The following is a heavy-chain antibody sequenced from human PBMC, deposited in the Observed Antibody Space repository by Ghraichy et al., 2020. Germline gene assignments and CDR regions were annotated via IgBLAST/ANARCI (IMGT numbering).Heavy chain of an antibody. V-gene: IGHV3-30*18. CDR3: ANTCLFDMGIAVAHYYYGMDV. CDR2: ISYDGSNK. J-gene: IGHJ6*02. Sequence: GGSLRLSCAASGFTFSSYGMHWVRQAPGKGLEWVAVISYDGSNKYYADSVKGRFTISRDNSKNTLYLQMNSLRAEDTAVYYCANTCLFDMGIAVAHYYYGMDVWGQGTTVTVSS. D-gene: IGHD6-19*01. CDR1: GFTFSSYG.